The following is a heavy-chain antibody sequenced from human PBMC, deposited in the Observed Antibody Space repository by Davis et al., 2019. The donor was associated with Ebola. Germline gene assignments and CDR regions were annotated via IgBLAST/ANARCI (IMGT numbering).Heavy chain of an antibody. CDR2: ITSNSGTT. CDR1: GLTFDNYA. CDR3: AKDFYGSGSYIDA. Sequence: SLKISCATSGLTFDNYAMHWFRQAPGKGLEWVSGITSNSGTTAYADSVKGRFTISIDNAKDSLYLQMNSLRIEDTAFYYCAKDFYGSGSYIDAWGQGTLVAVSS. D-gene: IGHD3-10*01. J-gene: IGHJ5*02. V-gene: IGHV3-9*01.